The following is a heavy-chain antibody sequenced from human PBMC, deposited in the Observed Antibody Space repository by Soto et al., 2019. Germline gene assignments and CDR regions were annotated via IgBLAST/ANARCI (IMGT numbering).Heavy chain of an antibody. CDR1: GYTFSNYG. V-gene: IGHV1-18*01. J-gene: IGHJ5*02. CDR3: ARVVPGAEAWFGP. D-gene: IGHD2-2*01. Sequence: QVQLVQSGGEVKRPGASVKVSCKTSGYTFSNYGITWVRQAPGQPLEWLGWISLYSDCTNYAQKFQGRGSMTTDTSTTTAYMELRSLRSNDTAVYYCARVVPGAEAWFGPWGQGTLVTVSS. CDR2: ISLYSDCT.